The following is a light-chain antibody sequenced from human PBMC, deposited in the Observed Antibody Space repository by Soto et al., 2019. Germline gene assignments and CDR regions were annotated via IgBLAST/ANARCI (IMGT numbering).Light chain of an antibody. J-gene: IGKJ1*01. CDR1: QSVSDY. V-gene: IGKV3-11*01. Sequence: EIVLTQSPATLSLSPGERATLSCRASQSVSDYLAWYQQKPGQAPRLLIYDASNRATGIPARFSGSGFGTDFTLTISSLEPEDFAVYYCQQYNNWPWTFGQGTKVDIK. CDR2: DAS. CDR3: QQYNNWPWT.